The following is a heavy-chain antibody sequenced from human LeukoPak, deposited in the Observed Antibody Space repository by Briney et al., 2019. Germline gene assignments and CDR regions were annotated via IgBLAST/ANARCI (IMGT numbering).Heavy chain of an antibody. J-gene: IGHJ3*02. Sequence: QTGGSLRLPCAASGFTFSSYWMSWVRQAPGKGLEWVANIKQDGSEKYYVDSVKGRFTISRDNAKNSLYLQMNSLRAEDTAVYYCALTGEHGVGAFDIWGQGTMVTVSS. CDR1: GFTFSSYW. CDR2: IKQDGSEK. CDR3: ALTGEHGVGAFDI. D-gene: IGHD7-27*01. V-gene: IGHV3-7*03.